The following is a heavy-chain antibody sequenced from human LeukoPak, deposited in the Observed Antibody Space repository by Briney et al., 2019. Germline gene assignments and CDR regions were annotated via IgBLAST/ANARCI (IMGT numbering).Heavy chain of an antibody. J-gene: IGHJ4*02. CDR1: GYSFTSYW. Sequence: GESLKISCKGSGYSFTSYWIGWVRQMPGKGLEWMGIIYPGDSDTRYSPSFQGQVTISADKSISTAYLQWSSLKASDTAMYYCARLRVKRDYSNYVRYSDYWGQGTLVTVSS. CDR3: ARLRVKRDYSNYVRYSDY. V-gene: IGHV5-51*01. CDR2: IYPGDSDT. D-gene: IGHD4-11*01.